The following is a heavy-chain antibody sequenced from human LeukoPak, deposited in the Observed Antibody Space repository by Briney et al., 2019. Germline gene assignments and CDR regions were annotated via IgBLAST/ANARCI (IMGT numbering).Heavy chain of an antibody. CDR2: IRYDGSNK. V-gene: IGHV3-30*02. Sequence: GGSLRLSFAASGFTFSRYGMHWVRQAPGKGLEGVAFIRYDGSNKYYADSVKGRFTLSRDNSKNTLYLQMNSLRGEETAVYYCAKDGYDSSGYFFDYWGQGTLVTVSS. D-gene: IGHD3-22*01. CDR1: GFTFSRYG. J-gene: IGHJ4*02. CDR3: AKDGYDSSGYFFDY.